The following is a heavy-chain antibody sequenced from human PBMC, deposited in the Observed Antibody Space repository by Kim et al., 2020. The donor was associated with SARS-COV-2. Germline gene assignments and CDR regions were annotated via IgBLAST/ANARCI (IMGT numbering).Heavy chain of an antibody. CDR2: SSWNSGSI. CDR3: AKGGDT. CDR1: GFTFGDYA. Sequence: GGSLRLSCAASGFTFGDYAMHWVRQAPGKGLEWVSGSSWNSGSIGYADSVKGRFTISRDNAKNSLYQQMNSPGAEDTALYYCAKGGDTWGQGTLVTVSS. J-gene: IGHJ5*02. V-gene: IGHV3-9*01.